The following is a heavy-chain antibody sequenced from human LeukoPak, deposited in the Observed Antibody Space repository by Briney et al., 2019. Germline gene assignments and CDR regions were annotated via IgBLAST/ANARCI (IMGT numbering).Heavy chain of an antibody. CDR2: IYYSGST. J-gene: IGHJ4*02. CDR1: GGSINTDSFF. D-gene: IGHD3-16*02. Sequence: PSETLSLTCTVSGGSINTDSFFWGWVRQPPGKGLEWIVYIYYSGSTYYNPSLKSRVTISVDTSKNQFSLKLSSVTAADTAVYYCARGPDNYDYVWGSYRRTHYFDYWGQGTLVTVSS. V-gene: IGHV4-31*03. CDR3: ARGPDNYDYVWGSYRRTHYFDY.